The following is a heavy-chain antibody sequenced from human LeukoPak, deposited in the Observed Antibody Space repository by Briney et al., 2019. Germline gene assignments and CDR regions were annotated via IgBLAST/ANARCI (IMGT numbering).Heavy chain of an antibody. CDR3: ARQDYDFWSGSYYMDV. Sequence: SETLSLTCTVSGGSISSSSYYWGGIRQPPGKGLEWIGSIYYSGSTYYNPSLKSRVTISVDTSKNQFSLKLSSVTAADTAVYYCARQDYDFWSGSYYMDVWGKGTTLTVSS. CDR1: GGSISSSSYY. V-gene: IGHV4-39*01. CDR2: IYYSGST. D-gene: IGHD3-3*01. J-gene: IGHJ6*03.